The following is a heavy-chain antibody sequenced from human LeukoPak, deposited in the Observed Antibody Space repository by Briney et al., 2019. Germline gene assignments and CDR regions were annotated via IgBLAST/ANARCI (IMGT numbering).Heavy chain of an antibody. CDR1: GYXFTGFY. CDR3: ARGKVDGDDFDY. D-gene: IGHD6-19*01. CDR2: VHPISSGT. J-gene: IGHJ4*02. V-gene: IGHV1-2*02. Sequence: ASVKVSCKASGYXFTGFYIHWVRQAPGQGLEWMGWVHPISSGTSYAQKFQGRVTMTRDTSITTAYMELSSLRYEDTAVYFCARGKVDGDDFDYWGQGTLVTVSS.